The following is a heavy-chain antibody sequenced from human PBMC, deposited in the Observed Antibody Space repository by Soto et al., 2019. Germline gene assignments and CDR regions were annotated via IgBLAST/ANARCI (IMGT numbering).Heavy chain of an antibody. D-gene: IGHD6-19*01. V-gene: IGHV3-21*01. CDR2: ISSSSSYI. Sequence: KTGGSLRLSCAASGFTFSSYSMNWVRQAPGKGLEWVSSISSSSSYIYYADSVKGRFTISRDNAKNSLYLQMNSLRAEDTAVYYCARDRSSGWDRYVGFDYWGQGTLVTVSS. CDR1: GFTFSSYS. CDR3: ARDRSSGWDRYVGFDY. J-gene: IGHJ4*02.